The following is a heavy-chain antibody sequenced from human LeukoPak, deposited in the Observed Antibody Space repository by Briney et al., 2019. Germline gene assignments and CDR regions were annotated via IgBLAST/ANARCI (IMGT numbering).Heavy chain of an antibody. D-gene: IGHD4-17*01. J-gene: IGHJ4*02. CDR2: ISSSSSYI. V-gene: IGHV3-21*01. CDR3: ARDPVDDGDYGVFDY. Sequence: GGSLRLSCAASGFTFSSYSMNWVRQAPGKGLEWVSAISSSSSYIYYADSVKGRFTISRDNAKNSLYLQMNSLRAEDTAVYYCARDPVDDGDYGVFDYWGQGTLVTVSS. CDR1: GFTFSSYS.